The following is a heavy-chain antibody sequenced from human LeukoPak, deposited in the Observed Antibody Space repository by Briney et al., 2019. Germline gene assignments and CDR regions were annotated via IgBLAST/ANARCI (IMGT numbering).Heavy chain of an antibody. CDR1: GYTFTGYY. D-gene: IGHD3-9*01. J-gene: IGHJ4*02. CDR3: ARERGVRYFDWYPPDY. V-gene: IGHV1-2*02. Sequence: GASVKVSCKASGYTFTGYYMHWVRQAPGQGLEWMGWINPNSGGTNYAQKFQGRVTMTRDTSISTAYMELSRLRSDDTAVYYCARERGVRYFDWYPPDYWGQGTLVTVSS. CDR2: INPNSGGT.